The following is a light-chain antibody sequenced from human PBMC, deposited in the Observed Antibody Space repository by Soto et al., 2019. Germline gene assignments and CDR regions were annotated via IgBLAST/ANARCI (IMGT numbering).Light chain of an antibody. CDR3: QQRSSWPLT. Sequence: EIVLTQSPATLSLSPGESATLSCRASQSVSSFLAWYQQKPGQAPRLLIYDASNRATGIPARFSGTGSGTDLTLTISSLEPDDFAVYYCQQRSSWPLTFGGGTKVEIK. V-gene: IGKV3-11*01. CDR1: QSVSSF. CDR2: DAS. J-gene: IGKJ4*01.